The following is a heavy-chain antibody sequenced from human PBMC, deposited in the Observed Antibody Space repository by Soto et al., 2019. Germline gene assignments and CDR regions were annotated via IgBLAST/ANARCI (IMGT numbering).Heavy chain of an antibody. D-gene: IGHD6-13*01. Sequence: PGGSLRFSCAASVFTFSSYWMHWVRQAPGKGLVCVSRINIDGSSTSYADSVKGRFTISRDNAKNTMYLQMNSLRAEDTAVYYGARAGIAAAGNFAYWAQGTLVTVSS. CDR1: VFTFSSYW. J-gene: IGHJ4*02. CDR3: ARAGIAAAGNFAY. V-gene: IGHV3-74*01. CDR2: INIDGSST.